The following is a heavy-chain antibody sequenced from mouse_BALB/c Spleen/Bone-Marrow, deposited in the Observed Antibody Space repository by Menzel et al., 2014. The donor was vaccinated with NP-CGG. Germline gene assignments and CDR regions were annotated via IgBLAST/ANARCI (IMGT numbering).Heavy chain of an antibody. CDR1: GFTFSNYG. Sequence: EVHLVESGGDLVKPGGSLKLSCAASGFTFSNYGMSWVRQTPDKRLEWVATISSGGSYTYFPDSVKGRFTISRDNAKNTRYLQMNSLKSEDAAMYYCARLTPDYAMDYWGQGTSVTVSS. CDR2: ISSGGSYT. V-gene: IGHV5-6*01. CDR3: ARLTPDYAMDY. J-gene: IGHJ4*01. D-gene: IGHD1-3*01.